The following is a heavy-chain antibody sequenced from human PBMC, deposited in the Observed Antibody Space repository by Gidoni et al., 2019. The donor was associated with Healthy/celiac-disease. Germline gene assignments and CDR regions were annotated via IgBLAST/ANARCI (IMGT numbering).Heavy chain of an antibody. CDR3: ARDQNVGRYYYYYGMDV. D-gene: IGHD3-10*01. CDR2: IYSGGST. V-gene: IGHV3-66*01. CDR1: GITVRRNY. J-gene: IGHJ6*02. Sequence: EVQLVESGGGLVQPGGSLRLSCAASGITVRRNYMSWVRQAPGKGLEWVSVIYSGGSTYYADSVKGRFTISRDNSKNTLYLQMNSLRAEDTAVYYCARDQNVGRYYYYYGMDVWGQGTTVTVSS.